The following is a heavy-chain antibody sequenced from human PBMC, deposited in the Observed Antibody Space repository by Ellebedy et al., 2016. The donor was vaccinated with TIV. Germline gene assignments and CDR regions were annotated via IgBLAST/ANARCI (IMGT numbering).Heavy chain of an antibody. CDR2: LSGSGGST. Sequence: GESLKISCVASGFTFSSYAMSWVRQAPGKGLEWVSSLSGSGGSTYYADSVKGRFTISRDNSTNTLYLQMNRLRAEDTAVYYCAKRVTMVREVITYYHYAMDVWGQGTTVTVSS. J-gene: IGHJ6*02. CDR3: AKRVTMVREVITYYHYAMDV. V-gene: IGHV3-23*01. D-gene: IGHD3-10*01. CDR1: GFTFSSYA.